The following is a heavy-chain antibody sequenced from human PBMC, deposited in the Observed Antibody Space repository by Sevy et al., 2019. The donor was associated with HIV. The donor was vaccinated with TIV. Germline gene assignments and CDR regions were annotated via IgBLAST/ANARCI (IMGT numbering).Heavy chain of an antibody. Sequence: GGSLRLSCAASGFTFNNYGMHWVHQAPGKGLEWVAVISYDRINRYYSDSVKGRFTISRDNSKNTLDLQMNSLRPEDTADHYCAKDAGANMGPGIIPGDGMDVWGQGTTVTVSS. CDR2: ISYDRINR. CDR1: GFTFNNYG. CDR3: AKDAGANMGPGIIPGDGMDV. D-gene: IGHD3-10*01. J-gene: IGHJ6*02. V-gene: IGHV3-30*18.